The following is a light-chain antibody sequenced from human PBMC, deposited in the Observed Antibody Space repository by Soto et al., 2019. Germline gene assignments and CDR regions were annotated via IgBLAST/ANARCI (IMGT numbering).Light chain of an antibody. V-gene: IGLV2-8*01. CDR2: EVS. J-gene: IGLJ2*01. CDR3: RSYAGSNNFVV. CDR1: SSDVGGYNY. Sequence: QSVLTQPPSASGSPGQSVTISCTGSSSDVGGYNYVSWYRQHPGKAPKLMIYEVSKRPAGVSDRLSGSKSGNTASLTVSGLQAEDEADYYCRSYAGSNNFVVFGGGTKVTVL.